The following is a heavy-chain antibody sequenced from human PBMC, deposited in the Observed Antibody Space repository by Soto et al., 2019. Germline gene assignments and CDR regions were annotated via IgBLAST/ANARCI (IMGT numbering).Heavy chain of an antibody. CDR3: ASTRKGNSGYDYYFYGMDV. Sequence: QVQLVQSGAEVKKPGASVKVSCEASGYTFPNYAVHWLRQAPGQSLEWMGWINGGNGNTKYSQKFQGRVTNTRDTSATTAYMELSSLKSEDTAVYYCASTRKGNSGYDYYFYGMDVWGQGTTVNVSS. D-gene: IGHD5-12*01. CDR1: GYTFPNYA. CDR2: INGGNGNT. J-gene: IGHJ6*02. V-gene: IGHV1-3*01.